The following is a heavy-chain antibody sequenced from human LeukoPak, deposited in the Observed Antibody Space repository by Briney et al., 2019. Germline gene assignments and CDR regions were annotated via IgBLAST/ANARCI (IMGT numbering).Heavy chain of an antibody. V-gene: IGHV1-69*13. CDR1: GGTFSSYA. CDR3: ARGDGYNRFYFDY. D-gene: IGHD5-24*01. Sequence: SVKVSCKASGGTFSSYAIGWVRQAPGQGLEWMGGIIPIFGTANYAQKFQGRVTITADESTSTAYMELSSLRSEDTAVYYCARGDGYNRFYFDYWGQGTLVTVSS. CDR2: IIPIFGTA. J-gene: IGHJ4*02.